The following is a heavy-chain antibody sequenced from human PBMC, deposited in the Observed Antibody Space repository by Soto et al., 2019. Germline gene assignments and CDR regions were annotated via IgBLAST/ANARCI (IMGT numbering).Heavy chain of an antibody. CDR3: AKGGAYHIGDFDS. Sequence: EVQLLESGGGLVQPGGSLRLSCAASGFTFNIYTMSWVRQAPGKGLEWVSGIGARGSDTYFPESVKGRFTISRDNAMDMVYLQMNRLRAEDTAVYFCAKGGAYHIGDFDSWGQGTLVIVSS. V-gene: IGHV3-23*01. CDR1: GFTFNIYT. J-gene: IGHJ4*02. D-gene: IGHD5-12*01. CDR2: IGARGSDT.